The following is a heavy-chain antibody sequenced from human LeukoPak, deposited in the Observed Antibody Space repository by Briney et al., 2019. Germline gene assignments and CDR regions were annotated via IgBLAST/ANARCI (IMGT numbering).Heavy chain of an antibody. V-gene: IGHV3-49*04. CDR1: GFTFGDYA. CDR3: TRGKMATIPDY. Sequence: PGGSLRLSCTASGFTFGDYAMSWVRQAPGKGLEWVGFIRSKAYGGTTEYAASVKGRFTISRDDSKSIAYLQMNSLKTEDTAVYYCTRGKMATIPDYWGQGTLVTVSS. J-gene: IGHJ4*02. D-gene: IGHD5-24*01. CDR2: IRSKAYGGTT.